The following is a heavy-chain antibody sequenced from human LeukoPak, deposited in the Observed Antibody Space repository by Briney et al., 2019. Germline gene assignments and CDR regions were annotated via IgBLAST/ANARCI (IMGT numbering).Heavy chain of an antibody. CDR1: GFTFSSYD. J-gene: IGHJ4*02. Sequence: GGSLRLSCAASGFTFSSYDMHWVRQATGKGLEWVSAIGTAGDTYYPGSVKGRFTISRENAKNSLYLQMNSLRAGDTAVYYCARATGDFWSGYYLRYWGQGTLVTVSS. V-gene: IGHV3-13*01. CDR2: IGTAGDT. D-gene: IGHD3-3*01. CDR3: ARATGDFWSGYYLRY.